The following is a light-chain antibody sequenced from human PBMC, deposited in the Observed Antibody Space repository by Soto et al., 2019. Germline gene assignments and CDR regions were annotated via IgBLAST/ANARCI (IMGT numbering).Light chain of an antibody. V-gene: IGKV3-20*01. CDR2: GAS. CDR3: QQDGTSPRT. CDR1: QSVESRC. J-gene: IGKJ1*01. Sequence: ELVLTQSPGTLSLSPGERATLSCRASQSVESRCLAWYQQKPGQAPRLLLYGASSRATGIPDRFSGSESGTDFTLTISRLEPEDFAVYYCQQDGTSPRTFGQGTRVEIK.